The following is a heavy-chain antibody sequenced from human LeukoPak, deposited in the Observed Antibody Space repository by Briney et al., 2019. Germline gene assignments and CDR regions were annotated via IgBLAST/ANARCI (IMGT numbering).Heavy chain of an antibody. CDR1: GFPFSSYE. D-gene: IGHD2-2*01. V-gene: IGHV3-48*03. Sequence: GGSLRLSCAASGFPFSSYEMNWVRQAPGKRLQWVSYISSSGNKVYYAASVKGRFTISRDNAKNSLYLQIDSLRAEDTAVYYCARGQRPQYTSTWDNWFDPWGQGTQVTVSS. CDR2: ISSSGNKV. J-gene: IGHJ5*02. CDR3: ARGQRPQYTSTWDNWFDP.